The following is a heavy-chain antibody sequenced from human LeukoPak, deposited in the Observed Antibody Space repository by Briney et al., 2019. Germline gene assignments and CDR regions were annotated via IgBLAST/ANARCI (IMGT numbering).Heavy chain of an antibody. CDR1: GDSITSGGYY. D-gene: IGHD3-10*01. CDR3: ARRSSGSYDGRFDP. V-gene: IGHV4-31*03. J-gene: IGHJ5*02. CDR2: IYHSGST. Sequence: PSETLSLTFTVSGDSITSGGYYWSWIRQLPGKGLEWIGYIYHSGSTYYNPSFESRLTISIDTSKNQFSLELTSVTAADTAVYYCARRSSGSYDGRFDPWGLGTLVTVSS.